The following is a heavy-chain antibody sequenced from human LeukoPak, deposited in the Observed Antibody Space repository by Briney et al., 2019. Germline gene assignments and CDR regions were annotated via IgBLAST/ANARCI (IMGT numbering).Heavy chain of an antibody. Sequence: SETLSLTCTVSGGSISSSSYYWGWIRQPPGKGLEWIGSIYYSGSTYYNPSLKSRVTISVDTSKNRFSLKLSSVTAADTAVYYCARRGYGSGSTYYYWGQGTLVTVSS. J-gene: IGHJ4*02. D-gene: IGHD3-10*01. CDR2: IYYSGST. CDR3: ARRGYGSGSTYYY. CDR1: GGSISSSSYY. V-gene: IGHV4-39*01.